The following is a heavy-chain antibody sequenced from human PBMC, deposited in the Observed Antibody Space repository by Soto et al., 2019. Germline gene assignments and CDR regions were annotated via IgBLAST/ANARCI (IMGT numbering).Heavy chain of an antibody. CDR1: GFTFSNYA. J-gene: IGHJ5*02. CDR3: AKDPIAGTISPNLFDP. V-gene: IGHV3-23*01. Sequence: GGSLRLSCEASGFTFSNYAMSWVRQAPGKGLEWVSGISGSGDSTYYPDTVKGRFTISRDISRSTLFLQMNNLRAEDTAVYYCAKDPIAGTISPNLFDPWGQGTLVTVSS. CDR2: ISGSGDST. D-gene: IGHD1-7*01.